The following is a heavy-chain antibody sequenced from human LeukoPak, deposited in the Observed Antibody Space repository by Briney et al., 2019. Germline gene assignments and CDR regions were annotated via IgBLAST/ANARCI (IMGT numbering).Heavy chain of an antibody. Sequence: PSQTLSLTCAVSGGSISSGGYSWSWIRQPPGKGLEWIGYIYHSGSTYYNSSLKSRVTISVDRSKNQFSLKLSSVTAADTAVYYCARTTRDGYNSLGYFDYWGQGTLVTVSS. CDR1: GGSISSGGYS. V-gene: IGHV4-30-2*01. J-gene: IGHJ4*02. CDR3: ARTTRDGYNSLGYFDY. D-gene: IGHD5-24*01. CDR2: IYHSGST.